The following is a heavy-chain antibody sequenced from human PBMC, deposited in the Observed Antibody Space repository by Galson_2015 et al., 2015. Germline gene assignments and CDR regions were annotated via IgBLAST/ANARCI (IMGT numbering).Heavy chain of an antibody. CDR2: INAGNGNT. CDR3: ARGWVGATLGGY. CDR1: GYTFTSYA. D-gene: IGHD1-26*01. V-gene: IGHV1-3*01. Sequence: SVKVSCKASGYTFTSYAMHWVRQAPGQRLEWMGWINAGNGNTKYSQKFQGRVTITRDTSASTAYMELSSLRSEDSAVYYCARGWVGATLGGYWGQGTLVTVSS. J-gene: IGHJ4*02.